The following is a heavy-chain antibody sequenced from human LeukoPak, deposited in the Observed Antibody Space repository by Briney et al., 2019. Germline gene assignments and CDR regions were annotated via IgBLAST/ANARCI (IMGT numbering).Heavy chain of an antibody. Sequence: ASVKVSCKASGYTFTSYYMHWVRQAPGQGLEWMGIINPSGGSTSYAQKFQGRVTMTRDTSTSTVYMELRSLRSDDTAVYYCARDPFTLLGYCSGGSCYPFDYWGQGTLVTVSS. J-gene: IGHJ4*02. V-gene: IGHV1-46*01. CDR1: GYTFTSYY. CDR3: ARDPFTLLGYCSGGSCYPFDY. D-gene: IGHD2-15*01. CDR2: INPSGGST.